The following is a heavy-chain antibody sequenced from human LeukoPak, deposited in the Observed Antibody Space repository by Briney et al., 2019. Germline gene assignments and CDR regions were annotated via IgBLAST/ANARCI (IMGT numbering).Heavy chain of an antibody. J-gene: IGHJ4*02. CDR2: ISSSSSYI. Sequence: PGGSLRLSCAASGFTFSSYSMNWVRQAPGKGLEWVSSISSSSSYIYYADSVKGRFTISRDNAKNSLYLQMNRLRAEDTAVYCCARAFGEQQLVYFDYWGQGTLVTVSS. V-gene: IGHV3-21*01. CDR3: ARAFGEQQLVYFDY. CDR1: GFTFSSYS. D-gene: IGHD6-13*01.